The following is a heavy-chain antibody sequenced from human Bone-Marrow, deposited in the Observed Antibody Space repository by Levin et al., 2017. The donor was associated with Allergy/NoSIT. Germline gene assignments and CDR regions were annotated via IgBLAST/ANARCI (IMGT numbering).Heavy chain of an antibody. Sequence: GGSLRLSCAASGFTFSSYGMHWVRQAPGKGLEWVAVIWYDGSNKYYADSVKGRFTISRDNSKNTLYLQMNSLRAEDTAVYYCARDQGFTVTYYFDYWGQGTLVTVSS. D-gene: IGHD4-17*01. CDR3: ARDQGFTVTYYFDY. CDR1: GFTFSSYG. V-gene: IGHV3-33*01. J-gene: IGHJ4*02. CDR2: IWYDGSNK.